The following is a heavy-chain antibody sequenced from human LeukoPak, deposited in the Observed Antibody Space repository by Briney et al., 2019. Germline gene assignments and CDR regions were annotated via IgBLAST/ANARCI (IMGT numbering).Heavy chain of an antibody. V-gene: IGHV3-48*02. CDR2: ISSSSSTI. Sequence: PGGSLRLSCAASGFTFSNYNLNWVRQAPGKGLEWVSHISSSSSTIYYGDSVKGRFTISRDNAKNSLYLQMNSLRDEDTAVYYCARERDSSSWYAFDIWGQGRKVTVSS. CDR3: ARERDSSSWYAFDI. J-gene: IGHJ3*02. CDR1: GFTFSNYN. D-gene: IGHD6-13*01.